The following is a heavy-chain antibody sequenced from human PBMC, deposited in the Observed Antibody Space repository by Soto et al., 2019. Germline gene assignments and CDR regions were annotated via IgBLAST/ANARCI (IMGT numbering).Heavy chain of an antibody. CDR1: GGSISHYH. CDR2: IFYNGST. Sequence: QLQLQESGPGLVKPSETLSLTCTVSGGSISHYHWNWIRQAPGKGMEWIGYIFYNGSTHYNPSLTSRFTISVDMSKNRPSLTLTSVTAADTAVYYCARSFYPWGQGTLVTVSS. J-gene: IGHJ5*02. V-gene: IGHV4-59*01. CDR3: ARSFYP.